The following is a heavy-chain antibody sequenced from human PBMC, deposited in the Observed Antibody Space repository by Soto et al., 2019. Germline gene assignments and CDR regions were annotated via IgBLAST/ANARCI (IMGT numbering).Heavy chain of an antibody. Sequence: PGGCLKISSAASGFTFNSYAMHGVRQATNKGLEWVAVISYDGSNKYYADSVKGRFTISRDNSKNTLYLQMNSLRAEDTAVYYCSRDSRGGKIWSHLLDYWGQGTLVTVSS. CDR2: ISYDGSNK. CDR1: GFTFNSYA. J-gene: IGHJ4*02. CDR3: SRDSRGGKIWSHLLDY. D-gene: IGHD2-15*01. V-gene: IGHV3-30-3*01.